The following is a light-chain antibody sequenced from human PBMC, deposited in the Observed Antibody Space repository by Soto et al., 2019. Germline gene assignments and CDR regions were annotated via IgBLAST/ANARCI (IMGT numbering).Light chain of an antibody. CDR1: SSNIGGNT. V-gene: IGLV1-44*01. CDR2: GNN. CDR3: ATWDDSLNGGV. J-gene: IGLJ7*01. Sequence: QSVLTQPPSASGTPGQGVTISCSGSSSNIGGNTVYWYQQLPGTAPKLLIYGNNQRSSGVPDRFSGSKSGTSASLAISGLQSEDEADYLCATWDDSLNGGVFGGGTQPTVL.